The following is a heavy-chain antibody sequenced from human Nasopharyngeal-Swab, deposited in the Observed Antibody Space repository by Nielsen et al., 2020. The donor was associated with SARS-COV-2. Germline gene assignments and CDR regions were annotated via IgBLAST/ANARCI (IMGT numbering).Heavy chain of an antibody. Sequence: SETLSLTCAVYGGSFSGYYWSWIRQSPGKGLEWIGEISRSGRTNYNQSLNSRVTISLDTSKNQFSLKVTSVTAADPAVYYCARQGVPIRGWFKDYDRTAYEYWGQGTLVTVSS. CDR2: ISRSGRT. V-gene: IGHV4-34*01. CDR3: ARQGVPIRGWFKDYDRTAYEY. CDR1: GGSFSGYY. J-gene: IGHJ4*02. D-gene: IGHD6-19*01.